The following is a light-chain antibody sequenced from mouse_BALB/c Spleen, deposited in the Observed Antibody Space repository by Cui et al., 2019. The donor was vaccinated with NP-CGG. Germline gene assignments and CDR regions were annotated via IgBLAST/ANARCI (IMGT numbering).Light chain of an antibody. CDR3: ALWYSNHWV. V-gene: IGLV1*01. CDR2: GTN. J-gene: IGLJ1*01. Sequence: QVVVTQESALTTSPGETVTLTCRSSTGAVTTSNYANWVQEKPEHLFTGLIGGTNNRAPRVPARFSGSLIGDKAALTITGAQTEDEAIYFCALWYSNHWVFGGGTKLTVL. CDR1: TGAVTTSNY.